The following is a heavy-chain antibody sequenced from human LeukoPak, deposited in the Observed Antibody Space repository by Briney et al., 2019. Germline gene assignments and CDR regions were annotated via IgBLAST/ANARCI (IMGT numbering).Heavy chain of an antibody. V-gene: IGHV3-30*18. J-gene: IGHJ4*02. CDR3: AKAPDYDFWSGPNFDY. CDR2: ISYDGSNK. CDR1: GFTFSSYG. Sequence: GGSLRLSCAASGFTFSSYGMHWVRQAPGKGLEWVAVISYDGSNKYYADSVKGRFTISRDNSKNTLYLQMNSLRAEDTAVYYCAKAPDYDFWSGPNFDYWGQGTLVTVSS. D-gene: IGHD3-3*01.